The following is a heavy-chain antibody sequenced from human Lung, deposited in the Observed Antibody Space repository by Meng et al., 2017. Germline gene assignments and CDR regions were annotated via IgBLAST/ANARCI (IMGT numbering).Heavy chain of an antibody. J-gene: IGHJ4*02. D-gene: IGHD6-25*01. CDR1: GYNFPDYY. V-gene: IGHV1-2*06. Sequence: QGRLVQPGHEVKKPGASVKVSCKPSGYNFPDYYIHWVRRAPGQGLEWMGRINPKSGDTHYAQKFQARVTMTGDTSISTAYMELSGLRSDDTAMYYCARDEDISAAGKLFGDYWGQGTLVTVSS. CDR3: ARDEDISAAGKLFGDY. CDR2: INPKSGDT.